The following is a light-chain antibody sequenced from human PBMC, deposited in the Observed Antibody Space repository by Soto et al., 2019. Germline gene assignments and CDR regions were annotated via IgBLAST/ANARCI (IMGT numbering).Light chain of an antibody. CDR1: SSNIGSNT. V-gene: IGLV1-44*01. J-gene: IGLJ1*01. CDR2: TND. CDR3: AAWDDSLNDYV. Sequence: QAVLTQPPSASGTPGQRATISCSGSSSNIGSNTLNWYQQLPGTAPKLLIYTNDQRPSGVPDRFSGSKSGTSASLAISGLQSEDEADYYCAAWDDSLNDYVFGTGTKVTVL.